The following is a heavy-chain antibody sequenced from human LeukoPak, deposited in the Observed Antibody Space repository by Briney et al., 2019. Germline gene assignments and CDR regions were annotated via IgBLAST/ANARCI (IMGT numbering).Heavy chain of an antibody. Sequence: GGSLGLSCAASAFTFSSYWMSWVRQAPGKGLEWVANIKHDGSEKYYVDSVKGRFTISRDNAKNSLYLQMNSLRAEDTAVYYCARLGEKADFDYWGQRTLVTVSS. V-gene: IGHV3-7*01. D-gene: IGHD3-16*01. J-gene: IGHJ4*02. CDR1: AFTFSSYW. CDR2: IKHDGSEK. CDR3: ARLGEKADFDY.